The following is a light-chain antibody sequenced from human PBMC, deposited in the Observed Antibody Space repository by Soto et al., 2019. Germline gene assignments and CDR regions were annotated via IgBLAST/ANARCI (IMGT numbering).Light chain of an antibody. J-gene: IGKJ5*01. Sequence: EILFTQSPGTLSLSPGERGTPSRRASASSHNDYVAWYQQKPGQAPRLLIHGATSRATGIPDRFSGSGSGTDFTLIISRLEPEDFAVYYCQQYGSSPTTFGQGTRLEIK. CDR2: GAT. CDR3: QQYGSSPTT. V-gene: IGKV3-20*01. CDR1: ASSHNDY.